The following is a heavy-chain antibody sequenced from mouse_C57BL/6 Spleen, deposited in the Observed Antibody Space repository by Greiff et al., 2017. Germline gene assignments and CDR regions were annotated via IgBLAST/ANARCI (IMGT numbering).Heavy chain of an antibody. V-gene: IGHV1-64*01. D-gene: IGHD1-1*01. Sequence: VQLQQPGAELVKPGASVKLSCKASGYTFTSYWMHWVKQRPGQGLEWIGMIHPNSGSTNYNEKFKSKATLTVDKSSSTAYMQLSSLTSEDSAVYYCARSPYYYGSSGFDYWGQGTTLTVSS. CDR2: IHPNSGST. J-gene: IGHJ2*01. CDR3: ARSPYYYGSSGFDY. CDR1: GYTFTSYW.